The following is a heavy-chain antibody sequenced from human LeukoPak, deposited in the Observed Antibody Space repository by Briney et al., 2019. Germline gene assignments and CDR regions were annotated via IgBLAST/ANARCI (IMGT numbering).Heavy chain of an antibody. Sequence: SETLSLTCAVYGGSFSGYYWSWIRQPPGKGLEWIGEINHSGSTNYNPSLKSRVTISVDTSKNQFSLKLSSVTAADTAVYYCARAWFDYVGGSYRYFDYGGQGPLVTVSS. CDR1: GGSFSGYY. J-gene: IGHJ4*02. CDR2: INHSGST. D-gene: IGHD3-16*02. CDR3: ARAWFDYVGGSYRYFDY. V-gene: IGHV4-34*01.